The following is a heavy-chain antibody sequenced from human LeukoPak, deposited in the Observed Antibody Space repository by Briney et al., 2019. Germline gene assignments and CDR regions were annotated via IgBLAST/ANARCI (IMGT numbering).Heavy chain of an antibody. J-gene: IGHJ4*02. CDR2: IYSGGST. V-gene: IGHV3-53*01. Sequence: GGSLRLSCAASGFTVSSNYMSWVRQAPEKGLEWVSVIYSGGSTYYADSVKGRFTISRDNSKNTLYLQMNSLRAEDTAVYYCARGVSYYDSSDYWGQGTLVTVSS. D-gene: IGHD3-22*01. CDR3: ARGVSYYDSSDY. CDR1: GFTVSSNY.